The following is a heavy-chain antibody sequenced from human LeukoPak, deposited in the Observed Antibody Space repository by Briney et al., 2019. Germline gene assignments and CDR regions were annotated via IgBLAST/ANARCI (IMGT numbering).Heavy chain of an antibody. V-gene: IGHV3-66*02. D-gene: IGHD2-15*01. J-gene: IGHJ4*02. CDR1: GFTVSSNY. CDR3: ARSTCSGGTCHGEGFDY. Sequence: GGSLRLSCAASGFTVSSNYMSWVRQAPGKGPEWVSVIYSSGTTYYADSVKGRFTISRDNSKNTPYLQMNSLRAEDTAVYYCARSTCSGGTCHGEGFDYWVQGTLVTVSS. CDR2: IYSSGTT.